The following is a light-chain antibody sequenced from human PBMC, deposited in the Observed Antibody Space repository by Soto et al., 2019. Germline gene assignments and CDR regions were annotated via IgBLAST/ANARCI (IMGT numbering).Light chain of an antibody. CDR1: SSDVGGYNY. CDR2: EVS. Sequence: QSARTQPASVSVSPGQSITISCTGTSSDVGGYNYVSWYQQHPGKAPKLMIYEVSNRPSGVSNRFSGSKSGNTASLTISGLQAEDEADYYCSSYTSSSTYVFGTGTKVTV. J-gene: IGLJ1*01. CDR3: SSYTSSSTYV. V-gene: IGLV2-14*01.